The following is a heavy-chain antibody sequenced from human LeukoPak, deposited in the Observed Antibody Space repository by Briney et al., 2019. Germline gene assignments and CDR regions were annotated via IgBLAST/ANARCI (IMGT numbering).Heavy chain of an antibody. J-gene: IGHJ4*02. D-gene: IGHD6-13*01. Sequence: GASVKVSCKASGYTFTGYYMHWVRQAPGQGLEWMGWIKPNSGGTNYAQKFQGRVTMTRDTSISTAYMELSRLRSDDTAVYYCARDRGSSWYPHFDYWGQGTLVTVSS. CDR3: ARDRGSSWYPHFDY. V-gene: IGHV1-2*02. CDR1: GYTFTGYY. CDR2: IKPNSGGT.